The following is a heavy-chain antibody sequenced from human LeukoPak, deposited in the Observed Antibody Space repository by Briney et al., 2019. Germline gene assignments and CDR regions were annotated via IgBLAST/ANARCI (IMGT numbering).Heavy chain of an antibody. J-gene: IGHJ3*02. V-gene: IGHV1-24*01. CDR3: ATYDSSVWGSPIGEDAFDI. Sequence: ASVKVSCKVSGYTLTELSMHWVRQAPGKGLEWMGGFDPEDGETIYAQKFQGRVTMTEDTSTDTAYMELSSLRSEDTAVYYCATYDSSVWGSPIGEDAFDIWGQGTLVTVSS. CDR2: FDPEDGET. D-gene: IGHD3-16*01. CDR1: GYTLTELS.